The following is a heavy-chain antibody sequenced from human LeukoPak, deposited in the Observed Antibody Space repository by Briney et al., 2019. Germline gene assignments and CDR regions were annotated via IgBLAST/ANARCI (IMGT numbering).Heavy chain of an antibody. CDR1: GFSVSSNY. CDR2: IYSGGST. J-gene: IGHJ6*02. CDR3: ARDIRSGMDV. V-gene: IGHV3-53*01. Sequence: HPGGSLRLSCAAPGFSVSSNYMSWVRQAPGKGLDWVSVIYSGGSTYYADSVKGRFTISRDNSKNTVYLQMNSLRGEDTAVYYCARDIRSGMDVWGQGTTVTVSS. D-gene: IGHD1-14*01.